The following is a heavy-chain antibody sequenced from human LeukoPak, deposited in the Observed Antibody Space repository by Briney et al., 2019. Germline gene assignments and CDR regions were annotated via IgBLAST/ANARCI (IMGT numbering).Heavy chain of an antibody. CDR3: ARDGPYSNYSGNY. J-gene: IGHJ4*02. V-gene: IGHV1-69*13. D-gene: IGHD4-11*01. CDR2: IIPIFGTA. CDR1: GGTFSSYA. Sequence: SVKFSCKASGGTFSSYAISWVRQAPGQGLEWMGGIIPIFGTANYAQKFQGRVTITADESTSTAYMELSSLRSEDTAVYYCARDGPYSNYSGNYWGQGTPVTVSS.